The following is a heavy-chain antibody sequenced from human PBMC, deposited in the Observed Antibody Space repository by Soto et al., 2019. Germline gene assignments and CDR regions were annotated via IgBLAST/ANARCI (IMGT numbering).Heavy chain of an antibody. CDR3: ARDRLAMVPGVSVAFDI. D-gene: IGHD3-10*01. CDR1: GYTFTSYG. CDR2: ISAYNGNT. J-gene: IGHJ3*02. Sequence: ASVKVSCKASGYTFTSYGISWVRQAPGQGLEWMGWISAYNGNTNYAQKLQGRVTMTTDASTSTAYMELRSLRSDDTAVYYCARDRLAMVPGVSVAFDIWGQGTMVTVSS. V-gene: IGHV1-18*04.